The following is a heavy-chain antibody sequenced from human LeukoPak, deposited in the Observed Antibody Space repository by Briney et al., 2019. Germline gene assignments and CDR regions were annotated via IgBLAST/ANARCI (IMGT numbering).Heavy chain of an antibody. V-gene: IGHV1-2*02. D-gene: IGHD3-10*01. CDR1: GYTFTGYY. CDR3: ASAAVYCGSRNHYFGY. CDR2: INPNSGGT. Sequence: ASVKVSCKASGYTFTGYYMHWVRQAPAQGLEWMGWINPNSGGTNYAQKFQGRVTMTRHTSISTAYMELSRLTSDDTPVYYCASAAVYCGSRNHYFGYWGQGTLVTVSS. J-gene: IGHJ4*02.